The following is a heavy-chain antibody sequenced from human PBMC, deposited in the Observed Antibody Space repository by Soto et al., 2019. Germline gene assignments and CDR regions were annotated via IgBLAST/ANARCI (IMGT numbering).Heavy chain of an antibody. CDR1: GGSISSGGYY. Sequence: PSETLSLTCTVSGGSISSGGYYWSWIRQHPGKGLEWIGYIYYSGSTYYNPSLKSRVTISVDTSKNQFSLKLSSVTAADTAVYYCAREVDYYGSGDYYYYGMDVWGQGTTVTVS. CDR2: IYYSGST. D-gene: IGHD3-10*01. V-gene: IGHV4-31*03. J-gene: IGHJ6*02. CDR3: AREVDYYGSGDYYYYGMDV.